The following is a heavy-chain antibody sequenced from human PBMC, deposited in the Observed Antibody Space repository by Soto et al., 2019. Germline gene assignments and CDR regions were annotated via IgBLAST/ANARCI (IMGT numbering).Heavy chain of an antibody. D-gene: IGHD2-8*01. V-gene: IGHV4-4*02. CDR1: GGSISSSNW. J-gene: IGHJ5*02. CDR2: IYHRGST. Sequence: QVQLQESGPGLVKPSGTLSLTCAVSGGSISSSNWWRWVRQPPGKGLVWIGEIYHRGSTNYNPSLKSRVTISGDKSKKQFSLKVSSVTAADTGVYYCASVRMVYRRPGRGGFDPWGQGTLVTVSS. CDR3: ASVRMVYRRPGRGGFDP.